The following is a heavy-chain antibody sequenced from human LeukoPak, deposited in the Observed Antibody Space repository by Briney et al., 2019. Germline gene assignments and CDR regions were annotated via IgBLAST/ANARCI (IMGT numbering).Heavy chain of an antibody. CDR1: GFTFSNAW. D-gene: IGHD3-3*01. CDR2: IKSKTDGGTT. V-gene: IGHV3-15*01. CDR3: TTQTDYDFWSGYYGDFDY. J-gene: IGHJ4*02. Sequence: GGSLRLSCAASGFTFSNAWMSWVRQAPGKGLEWVGRIKSKTDGGTTDYAAPVKGRFTISGDDSKNTLYLQMNSLKTEDTAVYYCTTQTDYDFWSGYYGDFDYWGQGTLVTVSS.